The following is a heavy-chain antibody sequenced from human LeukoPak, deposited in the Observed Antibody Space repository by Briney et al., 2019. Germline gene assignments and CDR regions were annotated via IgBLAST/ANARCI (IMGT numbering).Heavy chain of an antibody. Sequence: ASVKVSCKASGYTFTSYGISWVRQAPGQGREWMGWISAYNGNTNYAQKLQGRVTMTTDTSTSTAYMELRSLRSDDTAVYYCAREGCTNGVCYFDYWGQGTLVTVSS. CDR3: AREGCTNGVCYFDY. CDR1: GYTFTSYG. V-gene: IGHV1-18*01. CDR2: ISAYNGNT. D-gene: IGHD2-8*01. J-gene: IGHJ4*02.